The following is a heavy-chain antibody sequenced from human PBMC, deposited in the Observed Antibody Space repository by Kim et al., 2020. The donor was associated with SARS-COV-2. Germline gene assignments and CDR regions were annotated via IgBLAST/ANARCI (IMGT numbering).Heavy chain of an antibody. D-gene: IGHD5-18*01. CDR1: GFTFDDYA. Sequence: GGSLRLSCAASGFTFDDYAMHWVRQAPGKGLEWVSGISWNSGSIGYADSVKGRFTISRDNAKNSLYLQMNSLRAEDTALYYCAKEGGYSYGFDYWGQGTL. V-gene: IGHV3-9*01. J-gene: IGHJ4*02. CDR3: AKEGGYSYGFDY. CDR2: ISWNSGSI.